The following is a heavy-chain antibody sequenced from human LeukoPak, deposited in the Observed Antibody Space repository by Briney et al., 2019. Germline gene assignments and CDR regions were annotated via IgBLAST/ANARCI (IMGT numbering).Heavy chain of an antibody. CDR1: GGSTSSYY. CDR3: ARVHDSGYYSVFDY. D-gene: IGHD3-22*01. V-gene: IGHV4-59*06. Sequence: SETLSLTCTVSGGSTSSYYWGWIRQHPGKGLEWIGNIYYSGSTYYNPSLKSRLTISVDTSKNQFFLKLSSVTAADTALYYCARVHDSGYYSVFDYWGQGTLVTVSS. J-gene: IGHJ4*02. CDR2: IYYSGST.